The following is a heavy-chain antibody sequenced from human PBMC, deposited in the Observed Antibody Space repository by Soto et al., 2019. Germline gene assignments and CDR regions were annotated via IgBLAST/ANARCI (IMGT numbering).Heavy chain of an antibody. V-gene: IGHV4-38-2*02. Sequence: PSETLSLTCAVSGYSISSGYYWGWIRQPPGKGLEWIGSIYHSGSTYYNPSLKSRVTISVDTSKNQFSLKLSSVTAADTAVYYCARDHYCSSTSCYFEGTWFDPWGQGTLVTVYS. CDR3: ARDHYCSSTSCYFEGTWFDP. J-gene: IGHJ5*02. CDR1: GYSISSGYY. CDR2: IYHSGST. D-gene: IGHD2-2*01.